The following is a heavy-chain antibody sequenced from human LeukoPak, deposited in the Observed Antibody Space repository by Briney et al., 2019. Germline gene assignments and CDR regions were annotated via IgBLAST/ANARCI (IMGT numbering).Heavy chain of an antibody. CDR2: INTNSGGT. D-gene: IGHD6-13*01. V-gene: IGHV1-2*02. CDR3: ARGTGSSWFDY. Sequence: GASVKVSYRASGYTFTAYYEHWVRQAPGQGLEWMGWINTNSGGTNYAQKFQGSVTMTRDTSITTAYMDLISLRSDDTAVYYCARGTGSSWFDYWGQGALVTVSS. CDR1: GYTFTAYY. J-gene: IGHJ4*02.